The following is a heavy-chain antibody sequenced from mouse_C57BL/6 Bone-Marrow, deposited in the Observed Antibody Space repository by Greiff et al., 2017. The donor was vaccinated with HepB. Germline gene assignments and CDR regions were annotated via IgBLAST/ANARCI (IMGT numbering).Heavy chain of an antibody. CDR1: GYSITSGYD. Sequence: EVQLQESGPGMVKPSQSLSLTCTVTGYSITSGYDWHWIRHFPGNKLEWMGYISYSGSTNYNPSLKSRISITHDTSKNHFFLKLNSVTTEDTATYYCARYYYCSMDYWGQGTSVTVSS. CDR2: ISYSGST. CDR3: ARYYYCSMDY. J-gene: IGHJ4*01. D-gene: IGHD1-1*01. V-gene: IGHV3-1*01.